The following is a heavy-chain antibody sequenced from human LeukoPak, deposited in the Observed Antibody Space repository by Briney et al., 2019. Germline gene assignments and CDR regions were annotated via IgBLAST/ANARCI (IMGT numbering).Heavy chain of an antibody. CDR3: AKGRPMVRGVIGYYFDY. D-gene: IGHD3-10*01. CDR2: ISGSGGST. CDR1: GFTVSSNY. V-gene: IGHV3-23*01. J-gene: IGHJ4*02. Sequence: GGSLRLSCAASGFTVSSNYMSWVRQAPGKGLEWVSAISGSGGSTYYADSVKGRFTISRDNSKNTLYLQMNSLRAEDTAVYYCAKGRPMVRGVIGYYFDYWGQGTLVTVSS.